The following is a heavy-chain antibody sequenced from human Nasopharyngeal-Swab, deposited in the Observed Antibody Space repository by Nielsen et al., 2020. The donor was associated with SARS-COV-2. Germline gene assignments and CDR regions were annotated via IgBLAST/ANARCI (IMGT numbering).Heavy chain of an antibody. CDR2: ISYDGHTQ. CDR1: GFTVSAFG. CDR3: ARDDGQLGDS. Sequence: GESLKISCAASGFTVSAFGMHWVRQAPGEVLEWVAHISYDGHTQYYSDSVTGRFTISRDNSKNTLDLQMNSLRPEDTAVYYCARDDGQLGDSWGQGTLVTVPS. V-gene: IGHV3-30*03. D-gene: IGHD6-6*01. J-gene: IGHJ4*02.